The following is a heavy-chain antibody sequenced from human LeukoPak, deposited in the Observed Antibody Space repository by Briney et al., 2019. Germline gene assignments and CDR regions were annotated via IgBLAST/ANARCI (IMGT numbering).Heavy chain of an antibody. CDR1: GGTFSSYA. V-gene: IGHV1-69*04. Sequence: ASVKVSCKASGGTFSSYAISWVRQAPGQGLEWMGRIIPILGIANYAQKFQGRVTITAVKSTSTAYMELSSLRSEDTAVYYCANPRQYYYDSSGYYYWGQGTLVTVSS. J-gene: IGHJ4*02. CDR3: ANPRQYYYDSSGYYY. D-gene: IGHD3-22*01. CDR2: IIPILGIA.